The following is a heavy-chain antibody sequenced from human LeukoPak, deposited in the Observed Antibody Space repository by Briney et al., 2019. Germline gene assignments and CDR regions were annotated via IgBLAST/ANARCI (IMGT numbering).Heavy chain of an antibody. CDR1: GGSFRGYY. D-gene: IGHD2-2*01. J-gene: IGHJ5*02. CDR3: AIHIVVVPAAKKKNWFDP. V-gene: IGHV4-34*01. Sequence: SETLSLTCAVYGGSFRGYYWSWIRQPPGKGLEWIGEINHSGSTNYNPSLKSRVTISVDTSKNQFSLKLSSVTAADTAVYYCAIHIVVVPAAKKKNWFDPWGRGTLVTVSS. CDR2: INHSGST.